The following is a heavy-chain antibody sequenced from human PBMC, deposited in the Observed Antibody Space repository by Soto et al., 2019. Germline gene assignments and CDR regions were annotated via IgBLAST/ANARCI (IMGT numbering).Heavy chain of an antibody. CDR3: ARIPRLTVYAFDI. D-gene: IGHD2-2*02. Sequence: ASETLSLTCTVSGGSISSGGYYWSWIRQHPGKGLEWIGYIYYSGSTYYNPSLKSRVTISVDTSKNQFSLKLSSVTAADTAVYYCARIPRLTVYAFDIWGQGTMVTVSS. V-gene: IGHV4-31*03. CDR2: IYYSGST. J-gene: IGHJ3*02. CDR1: GGSISSGGYY.